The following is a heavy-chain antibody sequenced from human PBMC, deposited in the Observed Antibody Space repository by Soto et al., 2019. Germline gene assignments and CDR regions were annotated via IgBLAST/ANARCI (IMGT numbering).Heavy chain of an antibody. J-gene: IGHJ4*02. Sequence: VQLVESGGGVVQPGRSLRLSCAASGFTFSDYAMHWVRQAPGKGLEWVAVVSHDGRNTHYADSVKGRFTIYSDSSKNTVSVEMTSLRADDTAVYYCAKGGRQWLVTSDFNYWGQGALVTVSS. CDR3: AKGGRQWLVTSDFNY. V-gene: IGHV3-30*18. D-gene: IGHD6-19*01. CDR2: VSHDGRNT. CDR1: GFTFSDYA.